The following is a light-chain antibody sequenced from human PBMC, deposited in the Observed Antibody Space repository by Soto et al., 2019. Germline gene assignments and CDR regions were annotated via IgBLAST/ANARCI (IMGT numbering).Light chain of an antibody. CDR2: DVS. CDR3: NSYADSNTYV. Sequence: QSVLTQPPSASGSPGQSVTISCTGTSSDVGRYNYVSWYQHHPGKAPKLIIYDVSQRPSGVPVRFSGSKSGNTASLTVSGLQAEDEADYYCNSYADSNTYVFGTGTKVTLL. J-gene: IGLJ1*01. CDR1: SSDVGRYNY. V-gene: IGLV2-8*01.